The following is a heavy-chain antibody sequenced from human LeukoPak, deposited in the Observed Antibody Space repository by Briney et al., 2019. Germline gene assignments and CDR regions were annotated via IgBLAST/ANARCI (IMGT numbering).Heavy chain of an antibody. Sequence: GGPLSLLCAASGFPLSGYAMSWVRQAPGKGREWVSGISGRGDNTYYADSVKGRFTISIDNSKNTLRLQMNSLRDEDTAVYYCAKRVQGNPGLFHCWGQGTLASVSS. D-gene: IGHD1-1*01. CDR2: ISGRGDNT. V-gene: IGHV3-23*01. CDR1: GFPLSGYA. J-gene: IGHJ4*02. CDR3: AKRVQGNPGLFHC.